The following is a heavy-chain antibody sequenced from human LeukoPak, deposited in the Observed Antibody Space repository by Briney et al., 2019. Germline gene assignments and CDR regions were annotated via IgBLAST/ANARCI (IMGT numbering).Heavy chain of an antibody. CDR2: IFPSGGEI. CDR1: GFTFSTFA. Sequence: HPGGSLRLSCAASGFTFSTFAMIWVRQPPGKGLEWVSSIFPSGGEIHYADSVRGRFTISRDNSKSTLSLQMNSLGAEDTAIYYCATYRQVLLPFESWGQGTLVTVSS. D-gene: IGHD2-8*02. CDR3: ATYRQVLLPFES. J-gene: IGHJ4*02. V-gene: IGHV3-23*01.